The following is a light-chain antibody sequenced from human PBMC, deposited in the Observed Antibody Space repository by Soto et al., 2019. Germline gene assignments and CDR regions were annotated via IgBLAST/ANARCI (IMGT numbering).Light chain of an antibody. CDR3: SSYAGSDNVYV. V-gene: IGLV2-8*01. CDR2: EVS. CDR1: SSDVGGYNY. J-gene: IGLJ1*01. Sequence: QSALTQPPSASGSPGQSVTISCTGTSSDVGGYNYVSWYQQHPGKAPKLMIYEVSERPSGVLDRFSGSKSGNTASLTVSGLQAEDEADYYCSSYAGSDNVYVFGTGTKVTVL.